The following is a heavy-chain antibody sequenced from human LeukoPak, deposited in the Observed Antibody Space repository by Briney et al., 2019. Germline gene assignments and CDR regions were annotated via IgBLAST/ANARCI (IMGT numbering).Heavy chain of an antibody. CDR1: RFIFDDYA. D-gene: IGHD2/OR15-2a*01. V-gene: IGHV3-23*01. J-gene: IGHJ3*02. Sequence: GGSLRLSCAASRFIFDDYAMHWVRQAPGKGLEYVSVIRGGGGVKYYAASVKGRFTISRDNSKNTLYLQMDSLRAEDTAVYYCAKSSHSYCNDALDIWGKGTMVTVSS. CDR2: IRGGGGVK. CDR3: AKSSHSYCNDALDI.